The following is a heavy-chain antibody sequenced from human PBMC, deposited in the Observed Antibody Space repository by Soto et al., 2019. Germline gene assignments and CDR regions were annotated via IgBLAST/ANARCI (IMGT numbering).Heavy chain of an antibody. CDR3: ARVISSSSSLGLSYYYYGLDV. CDR2: IYYSGST. CDR1: GDSISSRSYY. J-gene: IGHJ6*02. Sequence: QLQLQESGPGLVKPSETLSLTCTVSGDSISSRSYYWAWVRQPPGKGLEWIGGIYYSGSTYFNPSYRSRVTMSVATTKSQFSLKLSSANAAVRAVYYCARVISSSSSLGLSYYYYGLDVWGQGTTVTVSS. V-gene: IGHV4-39*01. D-gene: IGHD6-6*01.